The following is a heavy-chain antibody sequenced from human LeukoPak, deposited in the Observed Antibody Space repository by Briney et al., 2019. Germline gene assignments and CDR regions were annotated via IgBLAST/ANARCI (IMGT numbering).Heavy chain of an antibody. D-gene: IGHD3-10*01. V-gene: IGHV3-30*18. CDR1: GFTFSDYY. CDR2: ISYDGSNK. J-gene: IGHJ3*02. Sequence: PGGSLRLSCAASGFTFSDYYMSWIRQAPGKGLEWVAVISYDGSNKYYADSVKGRFTISRDNSKNTLYLQMNSLRAEDTAVYYCANALLYYYGSGSYFRVDAFDIWGQGTMVTVSS. CDR3: ANALLYYYGSGSYFRVDAFDI.